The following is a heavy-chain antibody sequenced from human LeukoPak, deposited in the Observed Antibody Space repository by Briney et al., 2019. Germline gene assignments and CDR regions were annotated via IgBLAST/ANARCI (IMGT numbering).Heavy chain of an antibody. CDR2: IYSGGST. D-gene: IGHD6-13*01. CDR3: AISSWYSGADY. CDR1: EFSVGSNY. Sequence: PGGSLRLSCAASEFSVGSNYMSWVRQAPGKGLEWVSVIYSGGSTYYADSVKGRFTISRDNSKNTLYLQMNSLRAEDTAVYYCAISSWYSGADYWGQGTLVTVSS. V-gene: IGHV3-53*01. J-gene: IGHJ4*02.